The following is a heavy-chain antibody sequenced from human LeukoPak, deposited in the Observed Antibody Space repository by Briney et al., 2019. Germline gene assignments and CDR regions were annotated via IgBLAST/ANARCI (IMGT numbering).Heavy chain of an antibody. V-gene: IGHV1-24*01. CDR1: GYTLSELS. J-gene: IGHJ3*01. D-gene: IGHD6-13*01. Sequence: GASVKVSCNVSGYTLSELSIHWVRLAPGKGLEWMGGFDPEEGETVYAQNIQGRVTMTEDTSTDTAYMELTSLRFEDTAVYYCATEGSNWRSGAFDFWGQGTVVTVSS. CDR2: FDPEEGET. CDR3: ATEGSNWRSGAFDF.